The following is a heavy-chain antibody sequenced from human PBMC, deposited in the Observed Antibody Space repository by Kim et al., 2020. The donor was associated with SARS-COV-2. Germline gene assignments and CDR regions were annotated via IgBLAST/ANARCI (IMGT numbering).Heavy chain of an antibody. CDR2: IDYSGST. D-gene: IGHD1-26*01. CDR3: ARCSVTTGGSDYYGMDV. CDR1: GGSISSYY. Sequence: SETLSLTCTVSGGSISSYYWSWIRQPPGKGLEWIGYIDYSGSTNYNPSLKSRVTISVDTSKNQFSLKLSSVTAADTAVYYCARCSVTTGGSDYYGMDVWGQGTTVTVSS. V-gene: IGHV4-59*01. J-gene: IGHJ6*02.